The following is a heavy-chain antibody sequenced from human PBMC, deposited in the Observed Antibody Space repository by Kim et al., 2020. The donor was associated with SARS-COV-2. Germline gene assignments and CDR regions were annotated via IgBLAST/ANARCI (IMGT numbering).Heavy chain of an antibody. CDR2: ISSSSSTI. V-gene: IGHV3-48*04. D-gene: IGHD6-13*01. CDR3: ARDREVSSSWGYYYYGMDV. CDR1: GFTFSSYS. J-gene: IGHJ6*02. Sequence: GGSLRLFCAASGFTFSSYSMNWVRQAPGKGLEWVSYISSSSSTIYYADSVKGRFTISRDNAKNSLYLQMNSLRAEDTAVYYCARDREVSSSWGYYYYGMDVGGQGTTVTVSS.